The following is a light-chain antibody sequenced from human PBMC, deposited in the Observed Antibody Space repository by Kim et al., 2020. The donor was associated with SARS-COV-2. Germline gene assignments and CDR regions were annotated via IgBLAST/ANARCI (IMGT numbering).Light chain of an antibody. V-gene: IGKV3-20*01. CDR1: KSVSSSY. CDR3: QQYGSSPRT. J-gene: IGKJ1*01. CDR2: GVS. Sequence: SPVERAIRYCRAGKSVSSSYLAWYQQKPGQAPRLLIYGVSSRATGIPDRFSGSGSGTDFTLTISRLEPEDFAVYYCQQYGSSPRTLGQGTKVDIK.